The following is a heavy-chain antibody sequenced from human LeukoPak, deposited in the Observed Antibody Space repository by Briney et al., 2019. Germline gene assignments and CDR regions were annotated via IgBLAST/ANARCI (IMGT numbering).Heavy chain of an antibody. CDR3: ARVPHAMVRGVIITEFYFDY. CDR2: ISSSSNYI. D-gene: IGHD3-10*01. V-gene: IGHV3-21*01. CDR1: GLTFSSYS. Sequence: GGSLRLSCAASGLTFSSYSINWVRQAPGKGLEWVSSISSSSNYIYYADSVKGRFTISRDNAKNSLYLQMNSLRAEDTAVYYCARVPHAMVRGVIITEFYFDYWGQGTLVTVSS. J-gene: IGHJ4*02.